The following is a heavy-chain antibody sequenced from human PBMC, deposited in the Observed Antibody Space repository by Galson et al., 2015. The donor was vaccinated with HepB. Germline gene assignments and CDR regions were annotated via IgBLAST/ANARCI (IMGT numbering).Heavy chain of an antibody. Sequence: SLRLSCAASGFTVSSNYMSWVRQAPGKGLEWVSVVYSGGSTYYADSVKGRFTISRDNSKNTLYLQMNSLRAEDTAVYYCARFKVTGRGLRYFDLWGRGTLVTVSS. V-gene: IGHV3-66*02. CDR3: ARFKVTGRGLRYFDL. D-gene: IGHD1-26*01. J-gene: IGHJ2*01. CDR1: GFTVSSNY. CDR2: VYSGGST.